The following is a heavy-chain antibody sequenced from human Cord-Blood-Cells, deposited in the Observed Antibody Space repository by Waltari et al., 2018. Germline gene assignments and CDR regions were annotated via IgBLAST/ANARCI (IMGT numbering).Heavy chain of an antibody. CDR1: GGSFSVYY. D-gene: IGHD3-9*01. Sequence: QVQLQQWGAGLLTPSETLSPTCAVYGGSFSVYYWSWIRQPPGKGRAWIGEINHSGSTNYNPSLKSRVTISVDTSKNQFSLKLSSVTAADTAVYYCARGLRGLRYFDWLLPEYYFDYWGQGTLVTVSS. CDR3: ARGLRGLRYFDWLLPEYYFDY. J-gene: IGHJ4*02. CDR2: INHSGST. V-gene: IGHV4-34*01.